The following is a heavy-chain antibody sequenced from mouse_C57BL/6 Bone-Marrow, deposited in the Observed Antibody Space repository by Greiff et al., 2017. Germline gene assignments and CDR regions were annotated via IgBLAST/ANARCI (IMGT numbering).Heavy chain of an antibody. CDR1: GYTFTDYE. CDR3: TGWVYDGYYPAWFAY. CDR2: IDPETGGT. D-gene: IGHD2-3*01. V-gene: IGHV1-15*01. Sequence: QVQLQQSGAELVRPGASVTLSCKASGYTFTDYEMHWVKQTPVHGLEWIGAIDPETGGTAYNQKFKGKAILTADKSSSTAYMELRSLTSEDSAVYYCTGWVYDGYYPAWFAYWGQGTLVTVSA. J-gene: IGHJ3*01.